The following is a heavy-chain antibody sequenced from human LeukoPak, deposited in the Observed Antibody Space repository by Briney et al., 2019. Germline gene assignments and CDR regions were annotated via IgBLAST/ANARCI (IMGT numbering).Heavy chain of an antibody. D-gene: IGHD4-17*01. V-gene: IGHV3-11*06. CDR3: ARAPDYGDYHFDY. J-gene: IGHJ4*02. CDR2: TTSRGGYT. Sequence: GGSLRLSCAASGFTFSDYYMSWIRQAPGKGLEWVSYTTSRGGYTNYADSVKGRFTISRDNAENSLSLQMNSLRAEDTAVYYCARAPDYGDYHFDYWGQGTLVTVSS. CDR1: GFTFSDYY.